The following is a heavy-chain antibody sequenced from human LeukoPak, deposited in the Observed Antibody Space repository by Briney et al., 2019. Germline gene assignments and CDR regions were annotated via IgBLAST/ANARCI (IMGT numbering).Heavy chain of an antibody. D-gene: IGHD3-22*01. CDR3: ARGDYDSSGYPFDY. Sequence: SETLSLTCTVSGGSISSGGYYWSWIRQHPGKGLEWIGYIYYSGSTYYDPSLKSRVTISVDTSKNQISLKLSSVTAADTAVYNCARGDYDSSGYPFDYWGQGTLVTVSS. V-gene: IGHV4-39*01. CDR1: GGSISSGGYY. CDR2: IYYSGST. J-gene: IGHJ4*02.